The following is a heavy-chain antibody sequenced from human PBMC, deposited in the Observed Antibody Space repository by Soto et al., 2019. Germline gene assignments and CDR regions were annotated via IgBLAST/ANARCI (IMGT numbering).Heavy chain of an antibody. CDR2: IHFLGDT. CDR1: GYSISTNNYY. D-gene: IGHD1-26*01. Sequence: QLQLQESGPGLVKPSETLSLTCTVSGYSISTNNYYWGWIRQPPGKGLEWIGSIHFLGDTYYTPSLKSRATLSVDTSKNQFSLHLNSVTGADTAVYNCATVSGSHLAIPSDYWGQGPLVTVSS. CDR3: ATVSGSHLAIPSDY. J-gene: IGHJ4*02. V-gene: IGHV4-39*01.